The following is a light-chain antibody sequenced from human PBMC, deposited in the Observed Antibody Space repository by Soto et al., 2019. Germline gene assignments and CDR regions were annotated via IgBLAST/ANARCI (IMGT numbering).Light chain of an antibody. CDR2: GAS. Sequence: IQLTQSPSSLSASVGDRVTISCRASQGIATFLAWYQQKPGKAPNLLLYGASTLQSGVPSRFSGSGSGTDFTLTISSLQPEDFATYYCQQLNSIPITFGPGTKVDIK. J-gene: IGKJ3*01. CDR1: QGIATF. V-gene: IGKV1-9*01. CDR3: QQLNSIPIT.